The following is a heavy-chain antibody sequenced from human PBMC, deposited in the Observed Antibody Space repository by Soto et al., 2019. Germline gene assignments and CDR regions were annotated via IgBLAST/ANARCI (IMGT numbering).Heavy chain of an antibody. J-gene: IGHJ4*02. CDR2: ISADNSNT. Sequence: QVQLVQSGAEVKKPGASVKVSCKASGYTFTSYAISWVRQAPGQGLEWMGWISADNSNTNYAQKLQGRLTMTTDTSTSTADTELRSLRSDDTAVYYCARDAPPADYWGQGTLVTVSS. CDR1: GYTFTSYA. V-gene: IGHV1-18*01. CDR3: ARDAPPADY.